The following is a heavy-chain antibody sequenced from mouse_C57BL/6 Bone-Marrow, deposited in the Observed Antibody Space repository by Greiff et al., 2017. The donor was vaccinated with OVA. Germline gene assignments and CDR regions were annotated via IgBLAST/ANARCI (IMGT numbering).Heavy chain of an antibody. J-gene: IGHJ2*01. CDR2: IHPSDSDT. V-gene: IGHV1-74*01. CDR3: ARSYYYGGGYFDY. Sequence: QVHVKQPGAELVKPGASVKVSCKASGYTFTSYWMHWVKQRPGQGLEWIGRIHPSDSDTNYNQKFKGKATLTVDKSSSTAYMQLSSLTSEDSAVYYCARSYYYGGGYFDYWGQGTTLTVSS. CDR1: GYTFTSYW. D-gene: IGHD1-1*01.